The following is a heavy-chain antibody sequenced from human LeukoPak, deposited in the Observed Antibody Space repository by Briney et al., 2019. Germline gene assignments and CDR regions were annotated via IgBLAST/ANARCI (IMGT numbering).Heavy chain of an antibody. Sequence: SETLSLTCTVSGYSISIGYYWGWIRQPPGKGLQWIGSIYHSGSTYYNPSLKSRVTISLDTSKNQFSLKLSSVTAADTAVYYCAREVDRLGNNWFDPWGQGTLVTVSS. V-gene: IGHV4-38-2*02. D-gene: IGHD6-25*01. CDR2: IYHSGST. CDR1: GYSISIGYY. CDR3: AREVDRLGNNWFDP. J-gene: IGHJ5*02.